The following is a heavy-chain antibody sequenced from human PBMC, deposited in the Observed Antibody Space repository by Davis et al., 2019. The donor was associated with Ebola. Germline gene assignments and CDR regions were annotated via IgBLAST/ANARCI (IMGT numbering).Heavy chain of an antibody. CDR2: INHSGDT. CDR3: ARLGTAMVFYGMDV. CDR1: GGSFSAKF. D-gene: IGHD5-18*01. V-gene: IGHV4-34*01. Sequence: MPSETLSLTCAVEGGSFSAKFCSWIRQSPGEGLEWIGEINHSGDTDYNPSLKSRVTISVDTSKNQFSLKLSSVTAADTAVYYCARLGTAMVFYGMDVWGQGTTVTVSS. J-gene: IGHJ6*02.